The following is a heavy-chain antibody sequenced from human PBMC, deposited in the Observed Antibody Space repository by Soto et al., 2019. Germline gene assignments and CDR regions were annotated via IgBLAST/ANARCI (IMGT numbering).Heavy chain of an antibody. CDR2: INGDGSST. J-gene: IGHJ2*01. D-gene: IGHD1-26*01. Sequence: GGSLRLSCAASGFTFSSYWMHWVRQAPGKGLVWVSRINGDGSSTTYADSVGGRFTISRDNANNTLHLQMNSLRAEDTGLYYCESLGGTSRLWYFDLWGRGTLVTVSS. V-gene: IGHV3-74*01. CDR3: ESLGGTSRLWYFDL. CDR1: GFTFSSYW.